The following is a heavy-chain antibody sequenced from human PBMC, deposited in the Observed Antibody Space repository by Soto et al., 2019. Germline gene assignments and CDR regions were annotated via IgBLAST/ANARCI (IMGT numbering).Heavy chain of an antibody. Sequence: ASVKVSCKASGYTFTSYDINWVRQATGQGLEWMGWMNPNSGNTGYAQKFQGRVTMTRNTSISTAYMELSSLRSEDTAVYYCAMGPGGSYDFEYWGQGNLVIVSA. J-gene: IGHJ4*02. CDR3: AMGPGGSYDFEY. V-gene: IGHV1-8*01. CDR1: GYTFTSYD. D-gene: IGHD1-26*01. CDR2: MNPNSGNT.